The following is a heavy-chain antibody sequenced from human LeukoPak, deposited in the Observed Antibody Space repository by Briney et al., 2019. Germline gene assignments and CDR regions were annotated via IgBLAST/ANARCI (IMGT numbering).Heavy chain of an antibody. CDR3: ASSSPGYSSGWYG. V-gene: IGHV4-59*08. D-gene: IGHD6-19*01. CDR2: IYYSGST. J-gene: IGHJ4*02. Sequence: PSETLSLTCTVSGGSISSYYWSWIRQPPGKGLEWIGYIYYSGSTNYNPSLKSRVTISVDTSKNQFSLKLSSVTAADTAVYYCASSSPGYSSGWYGWGQGTLVTVSS. CDR1: GGSISSYY.